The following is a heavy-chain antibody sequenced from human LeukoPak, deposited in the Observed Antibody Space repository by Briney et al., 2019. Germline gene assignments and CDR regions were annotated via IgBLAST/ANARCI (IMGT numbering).Heavy chain of an antibody. CDR1: GGSISSYY. D-gene: IGHD2-15*01. Sequence: SETLSLTCTVSGGSISSYYWSWIRQPAGKGLEWIGRIYTSGSTNHNPSLKSRVTISVDTSKNQFSLKLSSVTAADTAVYYCAREGGYCSGGSCLDWFDPWGQGTLVTVSS. J-gene: IGHJ5*02. CDR2: IYTSGST. V-gene: IGHV4-4*07. CDR3: AREGGYCSGGSCLDWFDP.